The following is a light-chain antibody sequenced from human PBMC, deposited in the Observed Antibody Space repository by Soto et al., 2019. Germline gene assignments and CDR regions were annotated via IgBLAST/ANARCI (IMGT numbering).Light chain of an antibody. CDR3: QQYNDCPLT. CDR1: QSISSN. CDR2: GAS. V-gene: IGKV3-15*01. Sequence: EIVMTQSPATLSVSPGEGATLSCRASQSISSNLAWYQQKPGQAPKLLIYGASTRATVFPARFSGSGSGTEFTLTISSLQSEDFAVYYCQQYNDCPLTFGGGTKVEIK. J-gene: IGKJ4*01.